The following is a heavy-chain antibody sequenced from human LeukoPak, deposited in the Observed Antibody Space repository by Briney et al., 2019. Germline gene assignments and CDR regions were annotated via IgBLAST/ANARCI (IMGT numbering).Heavy chain of an antibody. Sequence: ASVKVSCKASGYTFTTYGVSWVRQAPGQGLEWMGWISGYDGNTNYAQKLRGRVTMTTDTSTSTAYMDLRSLRSDDTALYYCARTVTTSSYYFDYWGQGTLVTVSS. CDR1: GYTFTTYG. CDR2: ISGYDGNT. V-gene: IGHV1-18*01. J-gene: IGHJ4*02. D-gene: IGHD4-17*01. CDR3: ARTVTTSSYYFDY.